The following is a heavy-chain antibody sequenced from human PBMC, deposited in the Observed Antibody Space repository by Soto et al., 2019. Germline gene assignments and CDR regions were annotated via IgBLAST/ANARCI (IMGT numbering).Heavy chain of an antibody. J-gene: IGHJ4*02. CDR3: ATGGRGYSSAPRFYFEF. CDR2: ISPMLGTA. D-gene: IGHD5-18*01. Sequence: QVQLVQSGAEVNKPVSWVKVTCKSSGGTCSSKAISWVRQAPGQGLEWMGGISPMLGTALYAQRFKGRVTISADESTSTASMELSSLKSEDTAGYYCATGGRGYSSAPRFYFEFWGQGTLVTVSS. CDR1: GGTCSSKA. V-gene: IGHV1-69*12.